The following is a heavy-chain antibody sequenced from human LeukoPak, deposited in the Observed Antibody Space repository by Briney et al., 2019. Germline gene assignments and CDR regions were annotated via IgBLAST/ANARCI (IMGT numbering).Heavy chain of an antibody. V-gene: IGHV4-59*01. CDR3: ARTPDSSGYYFDY. J-gene: IGHJ4*02. D-gene: IGHD3-22*01. Sequence: SETLSLTCTVSGGSISSYYWSWIRQPPGKGLEWIGYIYYSGSTNYNPSLKSRVTISVDTSKNQFSLKLSSVTAADTAVYYCARTPDSSGYYFDYWGQGTLVTVSS. CDR1: GGSISSYY. CDR2: IYYSGST.